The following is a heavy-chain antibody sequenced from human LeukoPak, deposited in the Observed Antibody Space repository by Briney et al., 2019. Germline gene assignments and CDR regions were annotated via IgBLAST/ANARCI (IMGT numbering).Heavy chain of an antibody. CDR1: GYTFTNYA. D-gene: IGHD2-21*02. J-gene: IGHJ4*02. V-gene: IGHV1-2*02. Sequence: ASVKVSCKASGYTFTNYAMNWVRQAPGQGLEWMGWINPNSGGTNYAQKFQGRVTMTRDTSISTAYMELSRLRSDDTAVYYCASLGAYCGGDCYWSEYYFDYWGQGTLVTVSS. CDR2: INPNSGGT. CDR3: ASLGAYCGGDCYWSEYYFDY.